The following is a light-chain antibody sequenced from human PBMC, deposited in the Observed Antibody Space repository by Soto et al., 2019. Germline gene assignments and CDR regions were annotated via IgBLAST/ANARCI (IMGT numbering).Light chain of an antibody. V-gene: IGKV2-28*01. CDR2: LGS. Sequence: DIVMTQSPLSLPVTPGEPASISCRSSQSLLHSNGFNYLDWYLQKPGLSPQLLIYLGSNRASGVPVRFSGSGSGTDFTLKISRVEAEDVGVYYCMQALQTPLTFGQGTKVEIK. CDR3: MQALQTPLT. CDR1: QSLLHSNGFNY. J-gene: IGKJ1*01.